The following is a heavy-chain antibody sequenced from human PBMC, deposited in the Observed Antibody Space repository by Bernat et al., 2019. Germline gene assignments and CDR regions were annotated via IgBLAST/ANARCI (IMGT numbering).Heavy chain of an antibody. CDR1: GFTFSSYE. Sequence: EVQLVESGGGLVQPGGSLRLSCAASGFTFSSYEMNWVRQAPGKGLEWVSYISSSGSTIYYADSVKGRLTINRDNAKNSRNLQMNSLRSEDTAVYYGARYAGGWVYFEYWGQGTLVTVSS. D-gene: IGHD6-19*01. CDR3: ARYAGGWVYFEY. J-gene: IGHJ4*02. CDR2: ISSSGSTI. V-gene: IGHV3-48*03.